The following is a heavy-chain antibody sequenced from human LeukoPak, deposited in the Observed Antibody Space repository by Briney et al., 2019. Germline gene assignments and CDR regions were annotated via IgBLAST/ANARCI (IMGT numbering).Heavy chain of an antibody. CDR1: GDSISTYY. V-gene: IGHV4-4*07. D-gene: IGHD4-11*01. CDR3: AREKMTTITAIDY. Sequence: SDTLSLTCSVSGDSISTYYWTWIRQPAGKGLEWIGRIYISGTPNYNPSLRGRVTMSIDTSMNQFSLKLTSVTAADTAVYYCAREKMTTITAIDYWGQGTLVTVSS. J-gene: IGHJ4*02. CDR2: IYISGTP.